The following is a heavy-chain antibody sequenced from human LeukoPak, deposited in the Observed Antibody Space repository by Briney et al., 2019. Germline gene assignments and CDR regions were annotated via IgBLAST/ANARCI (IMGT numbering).Heavy chain of an antibody. CDR1: GFTFSSYD. D-gene: IGHD5/OR15-5a*01. J-gene: IGHJ4*02. V-gene: IGHV3-13*01. CDR2: IGTAGDT. CDR3: ARGASLRHFDY. Sequence: PGGSLRLSCAASGFTFSSYDMHWVRQAAGKGLEGVSAIGTAGDTYYPGSVTGGFTISRENAKNSLYLQMNSLRAGDTAVYYCARGASLRHFDYWGQGTLVTVSS.